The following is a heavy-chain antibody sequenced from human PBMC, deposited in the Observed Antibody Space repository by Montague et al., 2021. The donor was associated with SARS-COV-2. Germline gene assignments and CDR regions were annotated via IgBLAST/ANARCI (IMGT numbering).Heavy chain of an antibody. CDR1: GDSTSCPSCY. J-gene: IGHJ5*02. CDR3: ARHRNYGDHSLDNWFHP. V-gene: IGHV4-39*01. D-gene: IGHD4-17*01. CDR2: IYNSGTT. Sequence: SETLSLTCTVSGDSTSCPSCYWGWIRQPPGKGLDWIGTIYNSGTTYYNPSLKSRLTISIDTSKNQFSLKLSSVTAADTAVYYCARHRNYGDHSLDNWFHPWGQGTLVTVSS.